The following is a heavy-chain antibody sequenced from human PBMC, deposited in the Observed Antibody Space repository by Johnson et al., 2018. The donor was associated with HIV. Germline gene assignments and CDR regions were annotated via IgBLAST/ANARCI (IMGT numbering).Heavy chain of an antibody. CDR3: ARDRASSSTSDAFDI. CDR1: GFTFSNYD. CDR2: IYSGGST. D-gene: IGHD6-6*01. J-gene: IGHJ3*02. V-gene: IGHV3-66*01. Sequence: VQLVESGGGVVQPGRSLRLSCAASGFTFSNYDMHWVRQATGKGLEWVSDIYSGGSTYYADSVKGRFTISRDNSKNTLYLQMNRLRAEDTAVYHCARDRASSSTSDAFDIWGQGTMVTVSS.